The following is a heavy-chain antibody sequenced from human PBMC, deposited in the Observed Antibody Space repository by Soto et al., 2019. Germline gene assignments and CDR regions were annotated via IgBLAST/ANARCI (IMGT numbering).Heavy chain of an antibody. CDR3: ARVGVGYSYGDFDY. CDR2: MFNSGGT. Sequence: SLTCAVSGRSISSGDYAWGWIRQPPGKGLEWIGSMFNSGGTTYNPSLKSRVTMSVDTSKNQFSLKLSSVTAADTAVYYCARVGVGYSYGDFDYWGQGTLVTVSS. J-gene: IGHJ4*02. CDR1: GRSISSGDYA. V-gene: IGHV4-30-2*03. D-gene: IGHD5-18*01.